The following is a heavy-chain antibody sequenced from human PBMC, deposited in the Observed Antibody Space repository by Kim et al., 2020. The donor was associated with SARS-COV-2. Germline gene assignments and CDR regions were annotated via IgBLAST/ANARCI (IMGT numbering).Heavy chain of an antibody. CDR2: ISYDGSNK. CDR3: AKLSLDTAMVAPFDY. Sequence: GGSLRLSCAASGFTFSSYGMHWVRQAPGKGLEWVAVISYDGSNKYYADSVKGRFTISRDNSKNTLYLQMNSLRAEDTAVYYCAKLSLDTAMVAPFDYWGQGTLVTVSS. J-gene: IGHJ4*02. D-gene: IGHD5-18*01. V-gene: IGHV3-30*18. CDR1: GFTFSSYG.